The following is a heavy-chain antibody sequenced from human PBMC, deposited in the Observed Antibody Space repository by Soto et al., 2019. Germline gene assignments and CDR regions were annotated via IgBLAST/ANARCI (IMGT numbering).Heavy chain of an antibody. D-gene: IGHD2-15*01. CDR2: IGHSGSA. Sequence: SYTLSLTCAVYGGSFSGYYWTWIRQPPGKGLEWVGEIGHSGSATYSPSLKSRVTISVDTSNNQFSLRLSSVTAADTAVYYFARGGNCIVSSCPLGSHYGMDVWGQGTTVTGSS. J-gene: IGHJ6*02. CDR3: ARGGNCIVSSCPLGSHYGMDV. V-gene: IGHV4-34*01. CDR1: GGSFSGYY.